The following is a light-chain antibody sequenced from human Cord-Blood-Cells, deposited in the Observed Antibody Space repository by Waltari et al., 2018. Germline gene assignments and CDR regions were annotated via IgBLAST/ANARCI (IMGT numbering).Light chain of an antibody. J-gene: IGKJ2*01. CDR1: QRISSY. CDR2: AAS. Sequence: DIQMTQSPSSLSASVGDRVTITCRASQRISSYLNWYQQKPGKAPKLLIYAASSLQSGVPSMCSGSGSGTDFTLTISSLQPEDFATYYCQQSYSTPYTFGQGTKLEIK. CDR3: QQSYSTPYT. V-gene: IGKV1-39*01.